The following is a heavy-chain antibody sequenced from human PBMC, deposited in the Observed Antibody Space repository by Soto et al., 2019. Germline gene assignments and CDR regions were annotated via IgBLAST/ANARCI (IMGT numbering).Heavy chain of an antibody. J-gene: IGHJ6*02. Sequence: QVQLVQSGAEVKKPGSSVKVSCKASGGTFSSYAISWVRQAPGQGLEWMGGIIPIFGTANYAQKFQGRVTITRDTSASTAYMELSSLRSEDTAVYYCARDLGTTTLYYYYYYGMDVWGQGTTVTVSS. D-gene: IGHD4-17*01. CDR2: IIPIFGTA. CDR3: ARDLGTTTLYYYYYYGMDV. V-gene: IGHV1-69*06. CDR1: GGTFSSYA.